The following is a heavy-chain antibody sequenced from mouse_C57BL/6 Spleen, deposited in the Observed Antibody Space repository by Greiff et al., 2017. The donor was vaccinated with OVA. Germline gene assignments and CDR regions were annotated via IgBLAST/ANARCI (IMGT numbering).Heavy chain of an antibody. V-gene: IGHV1-55*01. CDR2: IYPGSGST. J-gene: IGHJ3*01. CDR1: GYTFTSYW. CDR3: ARYRSGSSWFAY. Sequence: QVQLQQPGAELVKPGASVKMSCKASGYTFTSYWITWVKQRPGQGLEWIGDIYPGSGSTTYNEKFTSKATLTVDTSSSTAYMQLSSLTSDDSAVYYCARYRSGSSWFAYWGQGTLVTVSA. D-gene: IGHD1-1*01.